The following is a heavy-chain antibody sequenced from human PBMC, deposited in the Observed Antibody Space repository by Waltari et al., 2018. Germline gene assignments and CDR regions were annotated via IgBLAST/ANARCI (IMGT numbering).Heavy chain of an antibody. CDR1: EFTFSSYT. Sequence: EVQLVESGGGLVKPGGSLRLSCAASEFTFSSYTMNWVRQAPGKGLEWFSSITNSGTYIYYADSVKGRFSISRDNAKNSLFLQLNSLRAEDTAVYYCARERKLDLWGRGTLVTVSS. J-gene: IGHJ2*01. CDR2: ITNSGTYI. V-gene: IGHV3-21*01. CDR3: ARERKLDL. D-gene: IGHD2-15*01.